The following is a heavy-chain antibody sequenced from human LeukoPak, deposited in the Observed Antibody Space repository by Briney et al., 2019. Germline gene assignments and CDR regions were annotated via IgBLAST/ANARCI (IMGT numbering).Heavy chain of an antibody. CDR1: GFTFSSYW. Sequence: PGGSLRLSCAASGFTFSSYWMHWVRQAPGKGLVWVSRINSDGSSTSYADSVKGRFTISRDNAKNTLYLQMNSLRAEDTAVYYCARGRQKWKRITIFGVAPTNWFDPWGQGTLVTVSS. CDR3: ARGRQKWKRITIFGVAPTNWFDP. CDR2: INSDGSST. D-gene: IGHD3-3*01. J-gene: IGHJ5*02. V-gene: IGHV3-74*01.